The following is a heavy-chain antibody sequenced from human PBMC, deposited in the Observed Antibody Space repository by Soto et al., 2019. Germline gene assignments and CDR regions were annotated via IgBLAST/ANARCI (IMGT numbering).Heavy chain of an antibody. J-gene: IGHJ5*02. Sequence: KPSETRSLTCTVSGGSINNYYWTWIRQPPGKGLEWIGYVYHTGSTNYNPSLKGRVTVSIDTSKNQFSLKLSAVTAADTAVYYCARRTDTPNRLERWGKGNMVIVSA. D-gene: IGHD1-1*01. CDR2: VYHTGST. V-gene: IGHV4-59*01. CDR3: ARRTDTPNRLER. CDR1: GGSINNYY.